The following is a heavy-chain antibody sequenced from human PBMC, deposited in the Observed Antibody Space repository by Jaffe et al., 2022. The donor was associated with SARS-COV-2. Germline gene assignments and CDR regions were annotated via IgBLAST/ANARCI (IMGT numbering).Heavy chain of an antibody. CDR3: TRGRNLKDRYHRVHMDV. CDR2: ISFDGRNK. D-gene: IGHD2-2*01. J-gene: IGHJ6*03. Sequence: QVQLVESGGGVVQPGRSLRLSCEASGFIFNDYSMHWVRQAPGKGLEWVAVISFDGRNKYHIESVKGRLTISRDNSKNTAYLQMSSLSVEDTAVYYCTRGRNLKDRYHRVHMDVWGGGTTVTVSS. CDR1: GFIFNDYS. V-gene: IGHV3-30*19.